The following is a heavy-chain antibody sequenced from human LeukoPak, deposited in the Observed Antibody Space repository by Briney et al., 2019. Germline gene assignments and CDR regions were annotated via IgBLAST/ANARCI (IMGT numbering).Heavy chain of an antibody. CDR1: GFTFSSYA. J-gene: IGHJ4*02. Sequence: GGSLRLSCAASGFTFSSYAMSWVRQAPGKGLDWVSAISGGGGSTYYADSVKGRFTISRDNSKNTLYLQMNSLRAEDTAVYYCAKGSSAALYYFDYWGQGTLVTVSS. V-gene: IGHV3-23*01. CDR2: ISGGGGST. CDR3: AKGSSAALYYFDY. D-gene: IGHD2-2*01.